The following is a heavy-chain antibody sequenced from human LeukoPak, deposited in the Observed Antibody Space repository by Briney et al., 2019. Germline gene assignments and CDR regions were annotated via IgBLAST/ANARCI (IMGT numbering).Heavy chain of an antibody. CDR1: GFTFSSYA. Sequence: GGSLRLSCAASGFTFSSYAMSWVRQAPGKGLDWFSAISGGGDLTYYADSVKGRFTISRDSSKSTVFLQMTSLTAEDSAVYYCARGSGTSRPYYLDYWGRGTLVTVSS. V-gene: IGHV3-23*01. J-gene: IGHJ4*02. D-gene: IGHD3-10*01. CDR3: ARGSGTSRPYYLDY. CDR2: ISGGGDLT.